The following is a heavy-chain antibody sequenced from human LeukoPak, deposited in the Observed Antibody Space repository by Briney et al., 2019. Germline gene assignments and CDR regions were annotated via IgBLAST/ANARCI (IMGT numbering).Heavy chain of an antibody. J-gene: IGHJ4*02. CDR1: GFTFSSYS. V-gene: IGHV3-48*01. Sequence: PGGSLRLSCVASGFTFSSYSMNWVRQAPGKGLEWVSYISSSGTTKYYADSVKGRFTISRDNVKNSLYLQMSSLRAEDTAVYHCARDKGSNGYWGQGTLVTVSS. D-gene: IGHD2-8*01. CDR2: ISSSGTTK. CDR3: ARDKGSNGY.